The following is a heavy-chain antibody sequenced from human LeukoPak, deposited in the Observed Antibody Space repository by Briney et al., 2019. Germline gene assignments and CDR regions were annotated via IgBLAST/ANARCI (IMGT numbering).Heavy chain of an antibody. CDR2: ISSSGSYI. CDR1: GFTFSTYS. D-gene: IGHD4-23*01. CDR3: ARDPYYGTNSRYYYYYGMDV. V-gene: IGHV3-21*01. J-gene: IGHJ6*02. Sequence: GGSLRLSCAASGFTFSTYSMNWVRQAPGKGLEWVSSISSSGSYIYYADSVKGRFTISRDNAKNSLYLQMNSLRADDTAVYYCARDPYYGTNSRYYYYYGMDVWGQGTTVTVSS.